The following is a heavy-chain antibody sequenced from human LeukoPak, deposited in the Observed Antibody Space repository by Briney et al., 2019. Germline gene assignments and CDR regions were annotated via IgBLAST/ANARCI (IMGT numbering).Heavy chain of an antibody. D-gene: IGHD6-13*01. V-gene: IGHV4-34*01. Sequence: SETLSLTCAVYGGSFSGYYWSWIRQPPGKGLEWIGEINHSGSTNYNPSLKSRVTISVDTSKNQFSLKLSSVTAADTAVYYCARGYPQLVLSWFDPWGQGTLVTASS. CDR2: INHSGST. CDR1: GGSFSGYY. J-gene: IGHJ5*02. CDR3: ARGYPQLVLSWFDP.